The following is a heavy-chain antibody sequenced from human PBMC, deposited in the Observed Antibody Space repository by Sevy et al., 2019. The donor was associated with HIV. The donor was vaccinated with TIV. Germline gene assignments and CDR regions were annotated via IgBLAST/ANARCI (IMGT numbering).Heavy chain of an antibody. CDR1: GGSISSYY. V-gene: IGHV4-59*01. D-gene: IGHD3-22*01. J-gene: IGHJ4*02. CDR3: ARTHYDSSGYYYPSAHYYFDY. CDR2: IYYSGST. Sequence: SETLSLTCTVSGGSISSYYWSWIRQPPGKGLEWIGYIYYSGSTNYNPSLKSRVTISVDTSKNQFSLKLSSVTAADTAVYYCARTHYDSSGYYYPSAHYYFDYWGQGTLVTVSS.